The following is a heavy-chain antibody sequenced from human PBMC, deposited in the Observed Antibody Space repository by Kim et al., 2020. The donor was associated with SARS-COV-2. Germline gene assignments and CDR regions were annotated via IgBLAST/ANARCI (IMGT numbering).Heavy chain of an antibody. J-gene: IGHJ2*01. V-gene: IGHV4-59*01. Sequence: SETLSLTCTVSGGSISSYYWSWIRQPPGKGLEWIGYIYYSGSTNYNPSLKSRVTISVDTSKNQFSLKLSSVTPADTAVYYWARDHREWLQYTANWYFDLWGRGPLVPVSS. CDR2: IYYSGST. CDR3: ARDHREWLQYTANWYFDL. D-gene: IGHD3-3*01. CDR1: GGSISSYY.